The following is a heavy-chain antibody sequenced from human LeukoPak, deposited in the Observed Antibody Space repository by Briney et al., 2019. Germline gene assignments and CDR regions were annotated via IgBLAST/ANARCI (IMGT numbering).Heavy chain of an antibody. CDR2: INHSGST. D-gene: IGHD3-22*01. Sequence: SETLSLTCAVYGGSFSGYYWSWIRQPPGKGLEWIGEINHSGSTNYNPSLKSRVTISVDTSKNQFSLKLSSVTAADTAVYYCARSVTMIVVVMLDWGQGTLVTVSS. V-gene: IGHV4-34*01. CDR3: ARSVTMIVVVMLD. J-gene: IGHJ4*02. CDR1: GGSFSGYY.